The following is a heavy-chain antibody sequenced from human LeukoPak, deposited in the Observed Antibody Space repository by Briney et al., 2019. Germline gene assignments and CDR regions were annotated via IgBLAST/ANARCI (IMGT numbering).Heavy chain of an antibody. CDR3: AREPPGYYDSSGYYVFDY. D-gene: IGHD3-22*01. CDR2: IYTSGST. Sequence: SETLSLTCTVSGGSISSYYWSWIRQPAGKGLEWIGRIYTSGSTNYNPSLKSRVTMSVDTSKNRFSLKLSSVTAADTAVYYCAREPPGYYDSSGYYVFDYWGQGTLVTVSS. J-gene: IGHJ4*02. CDR1: GGSISSYY. V-gene: IGHV4-4*07.